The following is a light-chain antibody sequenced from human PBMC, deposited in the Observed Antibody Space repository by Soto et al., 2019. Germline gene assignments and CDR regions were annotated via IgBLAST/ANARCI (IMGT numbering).Light chain of an antibody. J-gene: IGKJ1*01. CDR2: GAS. Sequence: EIEMTQSPATLSLAPGERVTLSCRASESVSTNLAWYQQKPGQAPRLLIYGASSRATGIPDRFSGSGSGTDFTLTISRLEPEDFAVYYCQQCGSSPETFGQGTKVDNK. V-gene: IGKV3-20*01. CDR1: ESVSTN. CDR3: QQCGSSPET.